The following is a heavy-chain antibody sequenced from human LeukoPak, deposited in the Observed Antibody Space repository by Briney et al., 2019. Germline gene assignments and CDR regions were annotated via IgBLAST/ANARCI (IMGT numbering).Heavy chain of an antibody. D-gene: IGHD1-14*01. J-gene: IGHJ4*02. CDR3: ASRDPSYTKDY. CDR2: VIPIFGTA. V-gene: IGHV1-69*13. Sequence: AAVTVSCKPSRGTVSSYAISWVRQAPGQGREWMGGVIPIFGTANYAQKFQGRVTITADESTSTAYMELSRLRSEDTAVYYCASRDPSYTKDYWGQGTLVTVSS. CDR1: RGTVSSYA.